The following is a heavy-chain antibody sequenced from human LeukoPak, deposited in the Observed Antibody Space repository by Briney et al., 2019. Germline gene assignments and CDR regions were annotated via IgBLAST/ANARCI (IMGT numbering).Heavy chain of an antibody. CDR3: ARKAYCGGDCYLGNWFFDL. CDR2: IKQDGREK. D-gene: IGHD2-21*02. V-gene: IGHV3-7*01. J-gene: IGHJ2*01. CDR1: GFTFSSYW. Sequence: GGSLRLSCAASGFTFSSYWMFWVRQAPGKGLEWVANIKQDGREKHYVDSVKGRFTISRDNAKNSLYLQMNSLRAEDTAVYYCARKAYCGGDCYLGNWFFDLWGRGTLVIVSS.